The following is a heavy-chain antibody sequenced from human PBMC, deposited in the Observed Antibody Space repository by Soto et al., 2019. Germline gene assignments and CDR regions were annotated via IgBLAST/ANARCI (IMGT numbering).Heavy chain of an antibody. D-gene: IGHD4-17*01. J-gene: IGHJ4*02. V-gene: IGHV1-18*01. CDR1: GYAFTTYG. CDR3: ARGTYGDY. Sequence: QVHLVQSGAEVKKPGASVKVSCRGSGYAFTTYGITWVRQAPGQGLEWMGWISAHNGNTNYAQKLQGRDTVTRDTATSTAYMELRSLRSDDTAVYYWARGTYGDYWDQGALVTVSS. CDR2: ISAHNGNT.